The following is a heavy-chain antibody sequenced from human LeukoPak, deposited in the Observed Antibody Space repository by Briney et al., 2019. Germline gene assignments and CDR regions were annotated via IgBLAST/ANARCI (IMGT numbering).Heavy chain of an antibody. D-gene: IGHD4-17*01. V-gene: IGHV3-48*01. J-gene: IGHJ4*02. Sequence: PGGSLRLSCAASGFTFSSYSMNWVRQAPGKGLEWVSYISSSSSTIYYADSVKGRFTISRDNAKNSLYLQMNSLRAEDTAVYYCARGSTVTTPRNDYWGQGTLVTVSS. CDR1: GFTFSSYS. CDR2: ISSSSSTI. CDR3: ARGSTVTTPRNDY.